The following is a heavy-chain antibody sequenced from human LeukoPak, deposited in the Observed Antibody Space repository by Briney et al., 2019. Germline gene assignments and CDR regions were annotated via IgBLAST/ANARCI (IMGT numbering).Heavy chain of an antibody. Sequence: PSETLSLTCAVSGYSISSGYYWGWIRQPPGKGLEWIGSIYHSGSTYYNPSLKRRVTISVETSKNQFSLKLSSVTAADTAVYYCAREGPYYDFWSGNYYFDYWGQGTLVTVSS. V-gene: IGHV4-38-2*02. J-gene: IGHJ4*02. CDR2: IYHSGST. CDR1: GYSISSGYY. CDR3: AREGPYYDFWSGNYYFDY. D-gene: IGHD3-3*01.